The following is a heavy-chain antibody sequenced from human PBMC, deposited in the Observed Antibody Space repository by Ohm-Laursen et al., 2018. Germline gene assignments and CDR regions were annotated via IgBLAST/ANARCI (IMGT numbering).Heavy chain of an antibody. J-gene: IGHJ2*01. CDR3: ARGTTVTKRYFDL. CDR2: IWYDGSNK. CDR1: GFTFSSYG. V-gene: IGHV3-33*01. D-gene: IGHD4-17*01. Sequence: SLRLSCAASGFTFSSYGMHWVRQAPGKGLEWVAVIWYDGSNKYYADSVKGRFTISRDNSKNTLYLQMNSLRAEDTAVYYCARGTTVTKRYFDLWGRGTLVTVSS.